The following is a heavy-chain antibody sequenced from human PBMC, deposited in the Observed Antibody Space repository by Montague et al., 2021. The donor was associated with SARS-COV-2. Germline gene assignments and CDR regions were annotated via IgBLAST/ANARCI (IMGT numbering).Heavy chain of an antibody. CDR3: TRGTFDWDQD. CDR1: GGSFNGKY. V-gene: IGHV4-34*01. D-gene: IGHD3-9*01. J-gene: IGHJ4*02. CDR2: ILLGERT. Sequence: SETLSLTCAVYGGSFNGKYWAWFRQPPGKGLEWIGEILLGERTNYNPSLESRVTISRDSSSDRFSLRLTSVTAADTALYYCTRGTFDWDQDWGQGALVTVSA.